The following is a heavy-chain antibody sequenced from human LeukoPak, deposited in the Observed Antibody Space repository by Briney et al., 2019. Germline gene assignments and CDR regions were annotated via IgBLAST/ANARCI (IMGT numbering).Heavy chain of an antibody. D-gene: IGHD1-7*01. Sequence: PGGSLRLSCAASRFTFSSYDMHWVRQVTGKGLEWVSSIGTAGDTYYPGSVKGRFTISREDAKNSLYLQMNSLRAGDTAVYYCARSPGITGTTWYFDLWGRGTLVTVPS. J-gene: IGHJ2*01. CDR3: ARSPGITGTTWYFDL. CDR1: RFTFSSYD. V-gene: IGHV3-13*01. CDR2: IGTAGDT.